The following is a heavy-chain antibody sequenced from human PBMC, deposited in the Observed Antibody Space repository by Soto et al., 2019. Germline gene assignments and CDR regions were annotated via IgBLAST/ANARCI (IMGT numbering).Heavy chain of an antibody. V-gene: IGHV3-21*01. Sequence: EVQLVESGGGLVKPGGSLRLSCAASGFTFSSYSMNWVRQAPGKGLEWVSSISSSSSYIYYADSVKGRFTISRDNAKNSLYLQMNSLRAEDTAVYYCARDRKFSSGWYKDGAFDIWGQGTMVTVSS. CDR2: ISSSSSYI. J-gene: IGHJ3*02. CDR1: GFTFSSYS. CDR3: ARDRKFSSGWYKDGAFDI. D-gene: IGHD6-19*01.